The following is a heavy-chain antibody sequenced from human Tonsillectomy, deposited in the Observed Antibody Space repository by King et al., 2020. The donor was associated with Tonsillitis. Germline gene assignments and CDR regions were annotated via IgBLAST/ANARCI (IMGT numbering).Heavy chain of an antibody. CDR3: ARDSRWQQLGGNWFDP. J-gene: IGHJ5*02. V-gene: IGHV3-33*05. CDR1: GFTFSSYG. D-gene: IGHD6-13*01. CDR2: ISYDGTTK. Sequence: HVQLVESGGGVVQPGRSLRLSCVASGFTFSSYGMHWVRQTPGKGLEWVAVISYDGTTKYYADSVKGRFTISRDNSKNTVFLQMNSLRAEDMAVYYCARDSRWQQLGGNWFDPWGQGTLVSVSS.